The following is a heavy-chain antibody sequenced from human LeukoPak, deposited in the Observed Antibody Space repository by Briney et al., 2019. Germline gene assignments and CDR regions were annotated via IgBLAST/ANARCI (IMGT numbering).Heavy chain of an antibody. Sequence: SETLSLTCTVSGGSISSSSYYWGWIRQPPGKGLEWIGSVYYSGSTYYNPSLKSRVTISVDTSKNQFSLKLSSVTAADTALYYCARSIGSSGYYPYYFDYWGQGTLVTVSS. V-gene: IGHV4-39*07. CDR1: GGSISSSSYY. CDR3: ARSIGSSGYYPYYFDY. J-gene: IGHJ4*02. D-gene: IGHD3-22*01. CDR2: VYYSGST.